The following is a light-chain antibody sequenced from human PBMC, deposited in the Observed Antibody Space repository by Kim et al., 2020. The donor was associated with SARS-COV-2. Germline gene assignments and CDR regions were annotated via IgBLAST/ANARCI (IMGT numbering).Light chain of an antibody. CDR1: QSVSSSY. J-gene: IGKJ2*01. CDR2: GAS. V-gene: IGKV3-20*01. Sequence: LSPGERAPLFCRASQSVSSSYLAWFQQKPGQAPRLLIYGASTRATGISDRFSGSGSGTDFTLTISRLDPEDFAVYYCQQYGNSPYTFGQGTKLEI. CDR3: QQYGNSPYT.